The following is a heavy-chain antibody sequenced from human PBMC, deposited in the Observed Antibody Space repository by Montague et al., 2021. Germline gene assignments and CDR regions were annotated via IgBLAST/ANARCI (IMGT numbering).Heavy chain of an antibody. J-gene: IGHJ5*02. V-gene: IGHV4-59*01. CDR2: THYNGNT. D-gene: IGHD3-16*01. CDR3: ARDREHTYGRFFHP. Sequence: SGTLSLTCTVSGGSISTYHWIWLRQPPGKGLEWIGETHYNGNTNYNYNPSLKSRVTISVDKSNNQFSLKLSSVTAADTAVYYCARDREHTYGRFFHPWSQGTLVTVSS. CDR1: GGSISTYH.